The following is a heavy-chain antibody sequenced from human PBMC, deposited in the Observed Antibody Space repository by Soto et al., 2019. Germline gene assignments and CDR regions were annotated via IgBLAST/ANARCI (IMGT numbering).Heavy chain of an antibody. CDR1: GGTFSSYA. D-gene: IGHD2-2*01. J-gene: IGHJ6*02. V-gene: IGHV1-69*01. CDR3: ARSHGSSTSLEIYYYYYYGMDV. CDR2: IIPISETT. Sequence: QVQLVQSGAEVKKPGSSVKVSCNASGGTFSSYAISWVRQAPGQGLEWMGGIIPISETTNYAQKFQGRVTITADEYKSTAYMELSSLRSEDTAVYYCARSHGSSTSLEIYYYYYYGMDVWGQGTTVTVSS.